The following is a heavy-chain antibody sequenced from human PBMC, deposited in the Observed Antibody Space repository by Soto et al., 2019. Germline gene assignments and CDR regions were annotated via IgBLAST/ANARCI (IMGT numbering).Heavy chain of an antibody. V-gene: IGHV4-34*01. D-gene: IGHD2-8*02. CDR2: ITHSGST. CDR3: ARDKITGLFDY. CDR1: GGVFSRYS. J-gene: IGHJ4*02. Sequence: SETLSPTCRASGGVFSRYSWTWIRQPPGTGLEWIGEITHSGSTNYNPSLQSRVTISVDTSKNQFSLKLTSVTAADTAVYYCARDKITGLFDYWGQGTLVTVSS.